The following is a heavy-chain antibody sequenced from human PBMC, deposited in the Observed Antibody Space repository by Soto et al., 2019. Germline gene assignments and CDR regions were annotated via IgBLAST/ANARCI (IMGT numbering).Heavy chain of an antibody. CDR2: ISGSGGRP. CDR3: EKARCITTDCYVPDY. D-gene: IGHD3-10*01. V-gene: IGHV3-23*01. J-gene: IGHJ4*02. Sequence: EVQLLESGGGLVQPGGSLRLSCVASGFTFSTYTMSWVRQAPGKGLEWVSVISGSGGRPSYADSVQGRFSISRDNPKNTLYLQMNGLRGEATARYYCEKARCITTDCYVPDYWGQGTLVTVSS. CDR1: GFTFSTYT.